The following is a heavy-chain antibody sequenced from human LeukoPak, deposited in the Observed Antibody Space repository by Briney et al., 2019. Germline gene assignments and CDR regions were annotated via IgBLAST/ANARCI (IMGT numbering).Heavy chain of an antibody. CDR3: ARDWRPGTFYYYYYGMDV. D-gene: IGHD6-13*01. CDR2: ISAYNGNT. V-gene: IGHV1-18*01. CDR1: GYTFTSYG. J-gene: IGHJ6*02. Sequence: ASVKVSCKASGYTFTSYGISWVRQAPGQGLEWMGWISAYNGNTNYAQKLQGRVTMTTDTSTSTAYMELRSLRSDDTAVYYCARDWRPGTFYYYYYGMDVWGQGTAVTVSS.